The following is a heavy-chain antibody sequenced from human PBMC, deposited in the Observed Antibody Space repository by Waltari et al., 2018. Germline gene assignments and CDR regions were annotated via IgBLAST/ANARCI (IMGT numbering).Heavy chain of an antibody. Sequence: QVHLQESGPGLVKSSETLSLTCAVSGYSISSGYYWGWIRQPPGKGLEWIGSIFHTGNTYYNPSLKSRVTISVEKSKNQFSLKFNSVTAADTAVYYCARVHWGSSGNWFDPWGQGTPVIVSS. J-gene: IGHJ5*02. CDR3: ARVHWGSSGNWFDP. V-gene: IGHV4-38-2*01. CDR2: IFHTGNT. CDR1: GYSISSGYY. D-gene: IGHD1-26*01.